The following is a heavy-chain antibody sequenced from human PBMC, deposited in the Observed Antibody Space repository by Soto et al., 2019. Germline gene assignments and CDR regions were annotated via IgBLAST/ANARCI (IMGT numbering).Heavy chain of an antibody. CDR3: AKDPNYCSGGSCYLWYFDY. Sequence: GGSLRLSCAASGFTFSSYAMSWVRQAPGKGLEWVSAISGSGGSTYYADSVKGRFTISRDNSKNTLYLQMNSLRAEDTAVYYCAKDPNYCSGGSCYLWYFDYWGPGTLVTVSS. CDR2: ISGSGGST. D-gene: IGHD2-15*01. CDR1: GFTFSSYA. V-gene: IGHV3-23*01. J-gene: IGHJ4*02.